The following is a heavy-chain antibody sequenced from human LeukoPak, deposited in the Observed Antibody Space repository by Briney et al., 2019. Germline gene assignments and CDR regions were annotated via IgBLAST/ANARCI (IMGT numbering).Heavy chain of an antibody. J-gene: IGHJ4*02. Sequence: GGSLRLSCAASGFTFRTYAMHWVRQAPGKGLEWVAVIWYDGSNKYYADSVKGRFTISRDNSKNTLYLQMYSLRAEDTAVYYCARDAVGTGTTRDSDYWGQGTLVTVSS. CDR1: GFTFRTYA. CDR2: IWYDGSNK. CDR3: ARDAVGTGTTRDSDY. D-gene: IGHD1-7*01. V-gene: IGHV3-33*01.